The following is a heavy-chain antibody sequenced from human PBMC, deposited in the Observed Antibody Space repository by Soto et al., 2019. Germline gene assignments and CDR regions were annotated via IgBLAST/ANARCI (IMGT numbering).Heavy chain of an antibody. CDR1: GFTFSSYG. CDR2: IWYDGSNK. D-gene: IGHD6-13*01. V-gene: IGHV3-33*01. J-gene: IGHJ6*02. Sequence: PGGSLRLSCAASGFTFSSYGMHWVRQAPGKGLEWVAVIWYDGSNKYYADSVKGRFTISRDNSKNTLYLQMNSLRAEDTAVYYCARESGYSSSWYNYYGMDVWGQGTTVTVSS. CDR3: ARESGYSSSWYNYYGMDV.